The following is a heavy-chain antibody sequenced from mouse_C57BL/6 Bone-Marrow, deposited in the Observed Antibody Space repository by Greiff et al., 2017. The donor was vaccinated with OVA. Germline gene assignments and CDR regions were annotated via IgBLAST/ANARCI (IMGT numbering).Heavy chain of an antibody. J-gene: IGHJ2*01. CDR2: ISSGGSYT. CDR3: ARRSNWDYFDY. Sequence: EVKVVESGGDLVKPGGSLKLSCAASGFTFSSYGMSWVRQTPDKRLEWVATISSGGSYTYYPDSVKGRFTISRDNAKNTLYLQMSSLKSEDTAMYYCARRSNWDYFDYWGQGTTLTVSS. D-gene: IGHD4-1*01. CDR1: GFTFSSYG. V-gene: IGHV5-6*02.